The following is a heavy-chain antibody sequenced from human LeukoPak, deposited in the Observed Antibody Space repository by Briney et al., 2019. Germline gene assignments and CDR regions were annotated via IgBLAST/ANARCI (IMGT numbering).Heavy chain of an antibody. J-gene: IGHJ6*03. CDR1: GGSISSYY. CDR2: IYYSGST. Sequence: KPSETLSLTCTVSGGSISSYYWSWIRQPPGKGLEWIGYIYYSGSTNYNPSLKSRVTISVDTSKNQFSLKLSSVTAADTAVYYCARRTSISSHKGPYYYYYYMDVWGKGTTVTVSS. V-gene: IGHV4-59*01. CDR3: ARRTSISSHKGPYYYYYYMDV. D-gene: IGHD6-13*01.